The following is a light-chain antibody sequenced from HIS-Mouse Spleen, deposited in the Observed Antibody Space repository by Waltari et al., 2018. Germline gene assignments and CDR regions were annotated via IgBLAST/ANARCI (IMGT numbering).Light chain of an antibody. CDR3: CSYAGSYTFVV. V-gene: IGLV2-11*01. CDR1: SRDVGGSNY. Sequence: QSALTQPRSVSGSPGQSATISCTGTSRDVGGSNYVSWYQQHPGKAPKLTIYDVSKRPSGVPDRFSGSKSGNTASLTNSGLQAEDEAEYSCCSYAGSYTFVVFGGGTKLTVL. CDR2: DVS. J-gene: IGLJ2*01.